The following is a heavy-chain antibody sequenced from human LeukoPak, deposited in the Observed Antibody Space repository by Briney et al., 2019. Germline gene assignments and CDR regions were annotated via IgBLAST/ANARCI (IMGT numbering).Heavy chain of an antibody. D-gene: IGHD2-2*01. V-gene: IGHV1-69*13. CDR2: IIPIFGTA. J-gene: IGHJ6*03. CDR1: GGTFSSYA. Sequence: ASVKVSCKASGGTFSSYAISWVRQAPGQGLEWMGGIIPIFGTANYAQKFQGRVTITAGESTSTAYMELSSLRSEDTAVYYCARTGADDCSSTSCYYMDVWGKGTTVTVSS. CDR3: ARTGADDCSSTSCYYMDV.